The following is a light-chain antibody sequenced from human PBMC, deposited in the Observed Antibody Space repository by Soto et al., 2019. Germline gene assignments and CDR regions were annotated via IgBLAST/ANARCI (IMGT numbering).Light chain of an antibody. CDR2: SAS. J-gene: IGKJ1*01. Sequence: DIQMTQSPSSLSASVGDRGTITCRPSQGIGRSLAWYQQKSGAVPKLLIHSASTLQSGVPSRFSGSGSVTYFTLTISSLQPEDAATYYCQKFDSVPTFGPGTRVDI. V-gene: IGKV1-27*01. CDR3: QKFDSVPT. CDR1: QGIGRS.